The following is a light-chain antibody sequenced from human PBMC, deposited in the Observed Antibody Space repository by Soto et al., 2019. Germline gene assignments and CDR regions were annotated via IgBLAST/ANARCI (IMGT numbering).Light chain of an antibody. J-gene: IGLJ2*01. V-gene: IGLV2-11*01. CDR3: CSYAGSDTDV. CDR1: SSDVGGYNY. CDR2: ADS. Sequence: QSVLTQPRSVSGSPGQSVTISCTGTSSDVGGYNYVSWYQQHPGKAPKLIIYADSQRPSGVPDRFSGSKSGNTASLTISGLQAEDDADYYCCSYAGSDTDVFGGGTKLTVL.